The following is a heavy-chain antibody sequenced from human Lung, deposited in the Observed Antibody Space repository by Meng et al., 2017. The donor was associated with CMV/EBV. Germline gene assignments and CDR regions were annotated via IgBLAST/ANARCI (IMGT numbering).Heavy chain of an antibody. V-gene: IGHV3-11*01. Sequence: GGSLRLSCAASGFSLSDFHMSWIRQAPGKGLEWVSNIRISGVDKSYADSVKGRFTISRDDAKKPLYLQMNSRRAEDTAVYYCTRDRPHYCFDYWGQGVLVTVSS. CDR1: GFSLSDFH. CDR2: IRISGVDK. J-gene: IGHJ4*02. CDR3: TRDRPHYCFDY.